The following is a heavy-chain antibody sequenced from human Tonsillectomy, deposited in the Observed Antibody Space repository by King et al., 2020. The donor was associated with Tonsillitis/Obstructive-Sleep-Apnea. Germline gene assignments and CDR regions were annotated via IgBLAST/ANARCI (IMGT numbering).Heavy chain of an antibody. CDR2: IYSGGTT. Sequence: VQLVESGGGLVQPGGSLRLSCAASGFTVSSDYMNWVRQAPGKGLEWIAVIYSGGTTYYADSVKGRFTITRDNSKNTLYLQMNSLSAEDTAVYYCAREAARRFFFDYWGQGTLVTVSS. V-gene: IGHV3-66*01. CDR1: GFTVSSDY. D-gene: IGHD6-6*01. J-gene: IGHJ4*02. CDR3: AREAARRFFFDY.